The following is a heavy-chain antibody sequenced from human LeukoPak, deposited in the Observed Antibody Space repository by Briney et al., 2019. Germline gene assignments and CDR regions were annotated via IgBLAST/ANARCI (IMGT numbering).Heavy chain of an antibody. CDR1: GYTFTTYY. CDR3: ARGWPASSLVRGTFDP. CDR2: INPSVGST. D-gene: IGHD3-16*01. Sequence: GASVKVSCKASGYTFTTYYVNWLRQAPGPGFEWMGIINPSVGSTSYAQSFQGRITMTRETSTSTVYMELSSLTSEDSAIYYCARGWPASSLVRGTFDPWGQGTLVTVSS. V-gene: IGHV1-46*01. J-gene: IGHJ5*02.